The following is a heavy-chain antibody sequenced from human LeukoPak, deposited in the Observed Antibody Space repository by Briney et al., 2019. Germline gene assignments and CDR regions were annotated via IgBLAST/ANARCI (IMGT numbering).Heavy chain of an antibody. V-gene: IGHV3-23*01. D-gene: IGHD6-6*01. CDR2: ISGSGGST. CDR3: ARIGYSSSSLDY. CDR1: GFTFSSYA. J-gene: IGHJ4*02. Sequence: GGSLRHFCAASGFTFSSYAMSWVRQAPGKGLEWVSAISGSGGSTYYADSVKGRFTISRDNAKNSLYLQMNSLRVEDTAVYYCARIGYSSSSLDYWGLGTLVTVSS.